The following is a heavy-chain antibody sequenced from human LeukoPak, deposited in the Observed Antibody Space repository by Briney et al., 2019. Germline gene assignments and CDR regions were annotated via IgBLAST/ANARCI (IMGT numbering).Heavy chain of an antibody. Sequence: GASAKVSCMASGYTFTGYYMHWVRQAPGQGLEWMGWINPNSGGTNYAQKFQGRVTMTRDTSISTAYMELSRLRSDDTAVYYCARAERAVAGTEHWGQGTLVTVSS. D-gene: IGHD6-19*01. V-gene: IGHV1-2*02. CDR2: INPNSGGT. J-gene: IGHJ1*01. CDR1: GYTFTGYY. CDR3: ARAERAVAGTEH.